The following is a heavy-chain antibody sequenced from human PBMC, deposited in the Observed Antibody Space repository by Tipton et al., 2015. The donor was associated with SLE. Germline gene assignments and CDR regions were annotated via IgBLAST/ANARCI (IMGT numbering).Heavy chain of an antibody. J-gene: IGHJ4*02. Sequence: LRLSCTVSGGSISSRSYDWGWIRQPPGKGLEWIGSIYDTGNTYYNSSLKSRVTISEDTSRNQFSLKLTSVTAADTAVYYCVGWGSSGYYYGFDYWGQGTLVTVSS. D-gene: IGHD3-22*01. CDR2: IYDTGNT. V-gene: IGHV4-39*01. CDR3: VGWGSSGYYYGFDY. CDR1: GGSISSRSYD.